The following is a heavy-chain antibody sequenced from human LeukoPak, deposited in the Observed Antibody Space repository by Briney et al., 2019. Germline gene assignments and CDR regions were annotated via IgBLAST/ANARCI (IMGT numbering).Heavy chain of an antibody. J-gene: IGHJ4*02. Sequence: GGSLRLSYAASGFTFSSYSMNWVRQAPGKGLEWVSSISSSSSYIYYADSVKGRFTISRDNAKNSLYLQMNSLRAEDTAVYYCAKGPIFRFDYWGQGTLVTVSS. CDR3: AKGPIFRFDY. V-gene: IGHV3-21*04. CDR2: ISSSSSYI. CDR1: GFTFSSYS. D-gene: IGHD3-9*01.